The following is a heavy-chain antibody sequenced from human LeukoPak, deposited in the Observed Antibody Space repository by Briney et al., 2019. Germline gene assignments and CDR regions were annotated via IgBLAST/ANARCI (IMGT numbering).Heavy chain of an antibody. V-gene: IGHV3-23*01. J-gene: IGHJ3*02. CDR2: MSGSGSST. CDR3: ASSKVMDYGPHTWALDI. D-gene: IGHD4-17*01. Sequence: GGSLRLSCAASGFTFKTYAMNWVRQVPGKGPEWVSSMSGSGSSTDYADSVKGRFTISRDNAKNSLFLQMNSLRAEDTAVYYCASSKVMDYGPHTWALDIWGQGTLVTVSS. CDR1: GFTFKTYA.